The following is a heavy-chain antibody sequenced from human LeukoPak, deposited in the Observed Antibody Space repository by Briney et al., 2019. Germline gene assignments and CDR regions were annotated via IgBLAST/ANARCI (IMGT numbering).Heavy chain of an antibody. D-gene: IGHD3-10*01. J-gene: IGHJ3*02. CDR2: IFYSGST. CDR3: AKSNGYGLIDI. CDR1: GYSISSGYY. V-gene: IGHV4-38-2*02. Sequence: PSETLSLTCTVSGYSISSGYYWGWIRQPPGKGLEWIGNIFYSGSTYYSPSLKSRVTISLDTSRNQFSLKLNSVTAADTAVYYCAKSNGYGLIDIWGQGTMVTVSS.